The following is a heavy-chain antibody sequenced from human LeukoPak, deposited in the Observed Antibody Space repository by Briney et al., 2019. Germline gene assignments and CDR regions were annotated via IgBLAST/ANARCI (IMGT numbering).Heavy chain of an antibody. CDR1: GFTFSIYA. CDR3: AKSRSYQLPRAIDY. D-gene: IGHD1-26*01. Sequence: PGGSLRLSSAASGFTFSIYAMSWVRQAPGKGLEWVSAISGSGGSTYYADSVKGRFTISRDNSKNTLYLQMNSLRAEDTAVYYCAKSRSYQLPRAIDYWGQGTLVTVSS. V-gene: IGHV3-23*01. J-gene: IGHJ4*02. CDR2: ISGSGGST.